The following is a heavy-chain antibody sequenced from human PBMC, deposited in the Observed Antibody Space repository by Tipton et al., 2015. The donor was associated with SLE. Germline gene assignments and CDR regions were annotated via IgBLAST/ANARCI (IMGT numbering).Heavy chain of an antibody. V-gene: IGHV3-30*04. CDR2: ISYDGSNK. CDR1: GFTFSSYA. CDR3: ARDLLGLLYYFDY. D-gene: IGHD2-21*01. Sequence: RSLRLSCAASGFTFSSYAMHWVRQAPGKGLEWVAVISYDGSNKYYADSVKGRFTISRDNSKNTLYLQMNSLRAEDTAVYYCARDLLGLLYYFDYWGQGTLVTVSS. J-gene: IGHJ4*02.